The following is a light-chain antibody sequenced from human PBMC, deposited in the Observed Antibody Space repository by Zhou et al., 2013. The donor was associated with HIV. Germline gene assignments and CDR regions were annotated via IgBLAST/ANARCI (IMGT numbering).Light chain of an antibody. J-gene: IGKJ2*01. CDR2: GAS. CDR1: QDISNK. CDR3: QQRSNWPPYT. Sequence: ETIMTQSPATLSVSPGERVTLSCRASQDISNKLAWYQQKPGQAPRILIHGASARAPGIPARFSGSGSGTEFTLTISSLQSEDFAVYYCQQRSNWPPYTFGQGTKLEIK. V-gene: IGKV3D-15*01.